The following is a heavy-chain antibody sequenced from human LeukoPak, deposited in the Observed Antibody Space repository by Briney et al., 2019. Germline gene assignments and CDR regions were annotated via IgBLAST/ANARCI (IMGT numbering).Heavy chain of an antibody. D-gene: IGHD6-19*01. V-gene: IGHV4-61*08. CDR2: IYYSGST. CDR1: GGSVSSGVYY. CDR3: ARPKVSGWYLGFDY. Sequence: SETLSLTCTVSGGSVSSGVYYWSWIRQPPGKGLEWIGYIYYSGSTNYNPSLKSRVTISVDTSKNQFSLKLSSVTAADTAVYYCARPKVSGWYLGFDYWGQGTLVTVSS. J-gene: IGHJ4*02.